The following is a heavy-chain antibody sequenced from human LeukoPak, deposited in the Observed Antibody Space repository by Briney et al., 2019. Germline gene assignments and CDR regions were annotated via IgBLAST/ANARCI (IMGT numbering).Heavy chain of an antibody. Sequence: GGSLRLSCAASGFTFSNYWMHWVRQAPGKGLVWVSRINTDGSTTSHADSVEGRFTTSRDNAKNTLYLQMNSLTAEDTGVYFCARDRYRGCDYWGRGTLVTVSS. CDR2: INTDGSTT. V-gene: IGHV3-74*01. CDR3: ARDRYRGCDY. CDR1: GFTFSNYW. J-gene: IGHJ4*02. D-gene: IGHD2-21*01.